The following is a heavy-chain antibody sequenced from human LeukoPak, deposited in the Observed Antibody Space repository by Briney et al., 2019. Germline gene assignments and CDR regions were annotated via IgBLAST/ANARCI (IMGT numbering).Heavy chain of an antibody. CDR2: IYSGGTT. Sequence: GGSLRLSCAASGFSFSSNYVSWVRQAPGKGLEWVSVIYSGGTTYYSDSIKGRFTISRDNSKNTLYLQMNSLRGEDADVYYCARDFSDFWSGSPGYYYYMDVWGKGTTVTISS. J-gene: IGHJ6*03. CDR3: ARDFSDFWSGSPGYYYYMDV. V-gene: IGHV3-53*01. CDR1: GFSFSSNY. D-gene: IGHD3-3*01.